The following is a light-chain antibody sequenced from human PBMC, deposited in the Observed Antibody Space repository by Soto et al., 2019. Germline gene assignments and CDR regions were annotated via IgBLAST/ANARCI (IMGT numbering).Light chain of an antibody. CDR3: QQYGTSPWT. J-gene: IGKJ1*01. CDR2: GAS. CDR1: QSLYNNY. Sequence: EIVLTQSPGSLSLFPGETATLSCRASQSLYNNYLAWYQEKPGQAPRLLIHGASSRPTGIPDRFSGSGSGTDFTLTISRLEPEDFAVYYCQQYGTSPWTFGQGTKVDIK. V-gene: IGKV3-20*01.